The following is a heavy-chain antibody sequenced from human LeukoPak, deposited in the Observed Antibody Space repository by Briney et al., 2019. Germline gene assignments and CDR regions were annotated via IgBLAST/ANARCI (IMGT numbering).Heavy chain of an antibody. CDR3: ARGPPIEPDILAGYYYFDY. D-gene: IGHD3-9*01. V-gene: IGHV4-34*01. J-gene: IGHJ4*02. CDR1: GGSFSGYY. CDR2: INHSGST. Sequence: SETLSLTCAVYGGSFSGYYWTWIRQPPGKGPEWIGEINHSGSTNYKSSLKSRVTISVDTSKNQFALKLSSVTAADTAVYYCARGPPIEPDILAGYYYFDYWGQGTLVTVSS.